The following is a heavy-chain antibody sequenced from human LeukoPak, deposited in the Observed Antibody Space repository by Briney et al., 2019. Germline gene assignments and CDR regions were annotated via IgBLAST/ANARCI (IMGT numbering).Heavy chain of an antibody. CDR1: GGSISSSSYY. CDR3: AITYYFDSSSYYY. CDR2: IYYSGST. Sequence: SETLSLTCTVSGGSISSSSYYWVWIRQPQGKGLEWIGSIYYSGSTYYNPSLKSRITISVDTSKNQFSLKLSSVTAADTAVYYCAITYYFDSSSYYYWGQGTLVTVSS. V-gene: IGHV4-39*01. J-gene: IGHJ4*02. D-gene: IGHD3-22*01.